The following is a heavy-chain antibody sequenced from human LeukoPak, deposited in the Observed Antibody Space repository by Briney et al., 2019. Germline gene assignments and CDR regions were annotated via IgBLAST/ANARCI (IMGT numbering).Heavy chain of an antibody. J-gene: IGHJ3*02. Sequence: SETLSLTCTVSGGTFSGYYWTWLRQPPGKGLEWIGEINHSGRSNHNPSLKGRLTISVDTSKNQFSMKVASVTAADTAVYYCARPSYSGSLDAFDIWGHGTMVTVSS. CDR1: GGTFSGYY. CDR2: INHSGRS. CDR3: ARPSYSGSLDAFDI. V-gene: IGHV4-34*01. D-gene: IGHD5-12*01.